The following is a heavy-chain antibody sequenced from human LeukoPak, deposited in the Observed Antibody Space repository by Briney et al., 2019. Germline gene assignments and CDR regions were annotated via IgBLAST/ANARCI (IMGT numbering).Heavy chain of an antibody. Sequence: PSETLSLTCAVSGGSISSGSCYWGWIRQPPGKGLEWVSAISGSGGSTYYADSVKGRFTISRDNSKNTLHLQMNSLRAEDTAVYYCAKDKGVVVVPAACFDYWGQGTLVTVSS. CDR2: ISGSGGST. J-gene: IGHJ4*02. CDR1: GGSISSGSCY. V-gene: IGHV3-23*01. D-gene: IGHD2-2*01. CDR3: AKDKGVVVVPAACFDY.